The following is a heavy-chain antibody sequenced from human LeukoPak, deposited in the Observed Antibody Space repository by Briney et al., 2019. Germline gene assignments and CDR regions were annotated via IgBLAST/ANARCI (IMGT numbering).Heavy chain of an antibody. D-gene: IGHD5-18*01. CDR1: GFTFSSYW. V-gene: IGHV3-7*01. J-gene: IGHJ4*02. CDR2: IRQDGSEK. CDR3: ARSLWPEDY. Sequence: GGSLRLSCAASGFTFSSYWMSWVRQAPGKGLEWVANIRQDGSEKNYVDSVKGRFTISRDNAKTSLYLQMNSLRVEDTAVYYCARSLWPEDYWGQGTLVTVSS.